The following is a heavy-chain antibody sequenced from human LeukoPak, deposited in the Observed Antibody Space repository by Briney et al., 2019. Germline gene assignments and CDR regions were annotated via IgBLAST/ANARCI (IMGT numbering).Heavy chain of an antibody. D-gene: IGHD3-16*02. J-gene: IGHJ4*02. CDR2: INHSGST. Sequence: SETLSLTCAVYGGSFSGYYWSWIRQPPGQGLEWIGEINHSGSTNYNPSLKSRVTISVDTSKNQFSLKLSSVTAADTAVYYCARGRYSNKYYFDYWGQGTLVTVSS. CDR1: GGSFSGYY. CDR3: ARGRYSNKYYFDY. V-gene: IGHV4-34*01.